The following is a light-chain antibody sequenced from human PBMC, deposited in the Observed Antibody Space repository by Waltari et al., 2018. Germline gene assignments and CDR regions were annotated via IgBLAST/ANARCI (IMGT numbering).Light chain of an antibody. CDR2: DVS. Sequence: QSALTQPASVSGSPGHSITISCTGTTSDVGGYGFVSWYQQHPGKAPKLMFYDVSKRPSGVSTRFSGSKSGNTASLTISGLRPEDEAHYYCSSFTSSALVVFGGGTKLTVL. J-gene: IGLJ2*01. CDR3: SSFTSSALVV. V-gene: IGLV2-14*01. CDR1: TSDVGGYGF.